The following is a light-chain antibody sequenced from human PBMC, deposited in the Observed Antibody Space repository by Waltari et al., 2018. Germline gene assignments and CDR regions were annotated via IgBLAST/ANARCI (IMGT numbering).Light chain of an antibody. CDR1: QSVSSY. CDR2: DAS. CDR3: QQRRDWPIT. Sequence: DIVLTQSPASLSLSPGERATLSCRASQSVSSYLAWYQQKPGQAPRLLIYDASNRANGIPARFSGSGSGTDFTLTISSLEPEDFAVYYCQQRRDWPITFGQGTRLEIK. V-gene: IGKV3-11*01. J-gene: IGKJ5*01.